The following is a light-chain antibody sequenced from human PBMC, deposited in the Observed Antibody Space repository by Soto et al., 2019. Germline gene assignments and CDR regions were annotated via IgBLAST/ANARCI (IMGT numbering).Light chain of an antibody. CDR2: SSS. CDR3: LKYKDYAWT. Sequence: DTQMTQSPSTLSASVGDRVTITCRASETISTWLAWYQQKPGQAPKLLIYSSSFLESGVPSRFSGSGSGTEFTLTLSSLQPDDFATYNCLKYKDYAWTFGQGTKVQIK. J-gene: IGKJ1*01. V-gene: IGKV1-5*01. CDR1: ETISTW.